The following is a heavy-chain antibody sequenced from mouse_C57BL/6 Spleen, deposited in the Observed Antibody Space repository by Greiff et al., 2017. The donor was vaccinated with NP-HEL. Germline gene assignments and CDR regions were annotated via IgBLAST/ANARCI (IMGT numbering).Heavy chain of an antibody. CDR2: IDPETGGT. V-gene: IGHV1-15*01. J-gene: IGHJ2*01. CDR1: GYTFTDYE. Sequence: VQLQQSGAELVRPGASVTLSCKASGYTFTDYEMHWVKQTPVHGLEWIGAIDPETGGTAYNQKFKGKAILTADKSSSTAYMELRSLTSEDSAVYYCTRPALSRGYFDYWGQGTTLTVSS. CDR3: TRPALSRGYFDY.